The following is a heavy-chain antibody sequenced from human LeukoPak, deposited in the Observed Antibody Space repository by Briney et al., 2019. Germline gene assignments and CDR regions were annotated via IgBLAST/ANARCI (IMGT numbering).Heavy chain of an antibody. D-gene: IGHD7-27*01. V-gene: IGHV3-7*01. CDR2: IKQDGSEK. CDR1: GFTFSGYW. CDR3: ARDLGIDRLDQ. Sequence: GGSLRLSCAASGFTFSGYWMSWVRQAPGKGLEWVANIKQDGSEKYYVDSVRGRFTISRDNAKNSLYLQMNSLRAEDTAVYYCARDLGIDRLDQWGQGTLVTVST. J-gene: IGHJ4*02.